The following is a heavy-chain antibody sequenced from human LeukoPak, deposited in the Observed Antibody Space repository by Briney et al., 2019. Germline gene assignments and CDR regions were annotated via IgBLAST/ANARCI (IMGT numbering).Heavy chain of an antibody. Sequence: GGSLRLSCAASGFTFSSYWMHWVRQAPGQGLVWVSRINSDGSRTSYADSVKGRFTISRDSAKNTLDLQMNSLRAEDTAVYYCVRDGYSYGFMLAFGIWGLGPIVSVSS. CDR1: GFTFSSYW. CDR2: INSDGSRT. V-gene: IGHV3-74*01. D-gene: IGHD5-18*01. CDR3: VRDGYSYGFMLAFGI. J-gene: IGHJ3*02.